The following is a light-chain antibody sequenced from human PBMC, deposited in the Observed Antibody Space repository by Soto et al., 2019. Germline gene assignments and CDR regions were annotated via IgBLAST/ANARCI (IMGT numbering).Light chain of an antibody. CDR1: QSVDSSN. J-gene: IGKJ2*01. CDR2: AAS. Sequence: EIVLTQSPGTLSLSPGETATLSCRASQSVDSSNLAWYQQRPGQAPSLLIFAASTRATGIPDRFSGSGSGADFTLTSSGLESEEFAVYYCQQFGSSPVTFGQGTKLEIK. CDR3: QQFGSSPVT. V-gene: IGKV3-20*01.